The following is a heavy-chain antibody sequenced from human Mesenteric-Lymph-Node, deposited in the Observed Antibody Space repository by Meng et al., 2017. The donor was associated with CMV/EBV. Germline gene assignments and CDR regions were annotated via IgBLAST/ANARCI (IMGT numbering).Heavy chain of an antibody. Sequence: GESLKISCAASGFTFSSYSMNWVRQAPGKGLEWVSSISSSSSYIYYADSVKGRFTISRDNAKNSLYLQMNSLRAEDTAVYYCARDLSSNCQRIWFDPWGQGVLVTVSS. CDR2: ISSSSSYI. D-gene: IGHD1-1*01. CDR3: ARDLSSNCQRIWFDP. CDR1: GFTFSSYS. V-gene: IGHV3-21*01. J-gene: IGHJ5*02.